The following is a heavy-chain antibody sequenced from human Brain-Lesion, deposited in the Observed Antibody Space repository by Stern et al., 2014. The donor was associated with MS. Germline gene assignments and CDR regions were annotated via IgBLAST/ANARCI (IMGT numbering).Heavy chain of an antibody. CDR3: ARHDSVPRPSQLYSARDRGPGYFDY. J-gene: IGHJ4*02. Sequence: VQLVESGPGLVKPSETLSLTCTVSGGSISSSTYYWAWIRQPPGKGLEWIGNIYYSGFTYYNPSLMSRVTISVDMSKSQFSLKLSSVTAADTAIYYCARHDSVPRPSQLYSARDRGPGYFDYWGQGTLVTVSS. D-gene: IGHD1-26*01. CDR2: IYYSGFT. V-gene: IGHV4-39*01. CDR1: GGSISSSTYY.